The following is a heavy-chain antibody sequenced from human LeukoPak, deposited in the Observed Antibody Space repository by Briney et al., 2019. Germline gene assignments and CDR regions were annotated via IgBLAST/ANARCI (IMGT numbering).Heavy chain of an antibody. CDR2: IDPNNGDT. CDR1: AYTFTGYY. Sequence: ASVKVSCKASAYTFTGYYLHWVRQAPGQGPEWMGWIDPNNGDTEYAQKSQGRVTMTRVRSISTAYMELSRLTSDDTAVYYCARRSRNGLDAFDIWGQGTMVTVSS. CDR3: ARRSRNGLDAFDI. J-gene: IGHJ3*02. D-gene: IGHD2-8*01. V-gene: IGHV1-2*02.